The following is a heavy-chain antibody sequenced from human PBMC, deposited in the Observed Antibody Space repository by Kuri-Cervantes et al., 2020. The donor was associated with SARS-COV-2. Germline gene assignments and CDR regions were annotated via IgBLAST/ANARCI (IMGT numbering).Heavy chain of an antibody. CDR3: ARGRYSSSHPGVWFDP. CDR1: GGSLSSYY. Sequence: GSLRLSCTVSGGSLSSYYWSWIRLPPGKGLEWVGYIYFSERTSGGTKYNPSLKSRVTISTDTSKNQVSLQLSSVTAADTAVYYCARGRYSSSHPGVWFDPWGQGTLVTVSS. V-gene: IGHV4-59*01. CDR2: IYFSERTSGGT. J-gene: IGHJ5*02. D-gene: IGHD6-6*01.